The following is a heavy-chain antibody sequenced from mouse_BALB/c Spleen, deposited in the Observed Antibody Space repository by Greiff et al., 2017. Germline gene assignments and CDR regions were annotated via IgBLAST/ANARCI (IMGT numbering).Heavy chain of an antibody. V-gene: IGHV5-6*01. CDR1: GFTFSSYG. J-gene: IGHJ4*01. CDR3: ARQGIYYYAMDY. CDR2: ISSGGSYT. Sequence: DVQLVESGGDLVKPGGSLKLSCAASGFTFSSYGMSWVRQTPDKRLEWVATISSGGSYTYYPDSVKGRFTISRDNAKNTLYLQMSSLKSEDTAMYYCARQGIYYYAMDYWGQGTSVTVSS.